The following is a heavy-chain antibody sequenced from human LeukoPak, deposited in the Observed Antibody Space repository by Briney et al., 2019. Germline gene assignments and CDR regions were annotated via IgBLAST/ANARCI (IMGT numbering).Heavy chain of an antibody. CDR3: ARGERSAAGDY. CDR1: GCIFNSYN. D-gene: IGHD6-13*01. J-gene: IGHJ4*02. Sequence: PGGSLRLSCAASGCIFNSYNLEWVRQAPGKGLEWVSSISTSSSYIYYADSVKGRFTISRDNAKNSLYLQMNALRAEDTAVYYCARGERSAAGDYWGQGTLVTVSS. CDR2: ISTSSSYI. V-gene: IGHV3-21*01.